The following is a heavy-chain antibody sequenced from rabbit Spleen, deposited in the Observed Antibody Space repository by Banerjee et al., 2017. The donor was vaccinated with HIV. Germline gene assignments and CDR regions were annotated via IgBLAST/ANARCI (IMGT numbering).Heavy chain of an antibody. CDR2: IEPIFGNT. CDR1: GFDFSNYG. J-gene: IGHJ4*01. D-gene: IGHD8-1*01. Sequence: QEQLVESGGGLVQPGGSLKLSCKASGFDFSNYGVSWVRQAPGKGLEWIGYIEPIFGNTYYANWVNGRFPISSHNAQNTLYLQLNSLTAADTATYFCARHGGYAGYGYSTLDLWGPGTLVTVS. V-gene: IGHV1S47*01. CDR3: ARHGGYAGYGYSTLDL.